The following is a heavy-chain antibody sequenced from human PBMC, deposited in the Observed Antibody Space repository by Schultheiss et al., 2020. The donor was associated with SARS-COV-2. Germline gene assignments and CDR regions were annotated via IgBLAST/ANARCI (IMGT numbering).Heavy chain of an antibody. Sequence: GGSLRLSCAASGFTFSSYAMSWVRQAPGKGLEWVSGISWNSGSIGYADSVKGRFTISRDNAKNSLYLQMNSLRAEDTALYYCASSTVTTGYYYYYMDVWGKGTTVTVSS. D-gene: IGHD4-17*01. J-gene: IGHJ6*03. CDR3: ASSTVTTGYYYYYMDV. V-gene: IGHV3-9*01. CDR2: ISWNSGSI. CDR1: GFTFSSYA.